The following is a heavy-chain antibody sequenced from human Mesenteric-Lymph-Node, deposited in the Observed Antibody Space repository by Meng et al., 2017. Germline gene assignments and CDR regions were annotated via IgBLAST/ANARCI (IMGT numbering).Heavy chain of an antibody. Sequence: SVKVSCKASGGTFSSYTISWVRQAPGQGLEWMGRIIPILGIANYAQKFQGRVTITADKSTSPAYMELSSLRSEDTAVYYCASFLYSSGWYHYFDYWGQGTLVTVSS. CDR2: IIPILGIA. D-gene: IGHD6-19*01. V-gene: IGHV1-69*02. CDR3: ASFLYSSGWYHYFDY. J-gene: IGHJ4*02. CDR1: GGTFSSYT.